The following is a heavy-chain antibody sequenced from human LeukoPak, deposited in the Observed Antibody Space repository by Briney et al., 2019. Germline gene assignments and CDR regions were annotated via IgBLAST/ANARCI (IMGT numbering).Heavy chain of an antibody. CDR2: IQKDGSDK. CDR3: AGDEGWTFDI. Sequence: PGGSLRLSCAASGFTFSTHWMSWFRQAPGKGLEWVALIQKDGSDKYYVDSAKGRFTISRDNAKNSLYLQMNGLRADDTAVYYCAGDEGWTFDIWGQGTKVTVSS. D-gene: IGHD5-24*01. J-gene: IGHJ3*02. CDR1: GFTFSTHW. V-gene: IGHV3-7*01.